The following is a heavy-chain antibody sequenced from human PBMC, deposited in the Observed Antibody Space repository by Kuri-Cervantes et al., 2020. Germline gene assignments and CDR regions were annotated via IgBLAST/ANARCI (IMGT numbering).Heavy chain of an antibody. CDR2: ISHDGSNK. V-gene: IGHV3-30*03. Sequence: GGSLRLSCAASGFTFSSYGMHWVRQAPGKGLEWVAVISHDGSNKYYADSVKGRFTISRDNSKNTLYLQTNSLRAEDTAVYYCARGPAPSVDYDFWSGYYTSAFDIWGQGTMVTVSS. J-gene: IGHJ3*02. CDR3: ARGPAPSVDYDFWSGYYTSAFDI. CDR1: GFTFSSYG. D-gene: IGHD3-3*01.